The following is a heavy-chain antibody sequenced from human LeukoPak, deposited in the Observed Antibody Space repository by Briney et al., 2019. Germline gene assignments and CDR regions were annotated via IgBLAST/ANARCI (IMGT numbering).Heavy chain of an antibody. V-gene: IGHV3-23*01. CDR3: AKALEANNYYDSSGYYFESAGYYYYYYGMDV. CDR1: GFTFSSYA. D-gene: IGHD3-22*01. Sequence: GGSLRLSCAASGFTFSSYAMSWVRQAPGKGLEWVSAISGSGGSTYYADSVKGRFTISRDNSKNTLYLQMNSLRAEDTAVYYCAKALEANNYYDSSGYYFESAGYYYYYYGMDVWGQGTTVTASS. J-gene: IGHJ6*02. CDR2: ISGSGGST.